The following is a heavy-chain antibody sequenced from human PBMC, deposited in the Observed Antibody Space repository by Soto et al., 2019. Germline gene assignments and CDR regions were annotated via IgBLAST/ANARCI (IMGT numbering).Heavy chain of an antibody. D-gene: IGHD3-16*01. J-gene: IGHJ6*02. CDR2: IYHSGST. Sequence: PSETLSRTCAAAGSAISTRNWRRLLRPPPGKGREWIGEIYHSGSTNYNPSLKSRGTISVDKSKNQFSLKLSSVTAADTAVYYCARGSGKGYVWGSYWDVWGQGTTVT. V-gene: IGHV4-4*02. CDR1: GSAISTRNW. CDR3: ARGSGKGYVWGSYWDV.